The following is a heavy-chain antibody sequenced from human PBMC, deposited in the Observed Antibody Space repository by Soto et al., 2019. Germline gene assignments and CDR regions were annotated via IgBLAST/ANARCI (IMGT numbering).Heavy chain of an antibody. J-gene: IGHJ6*02. CDR2: INHSGST. CDR1: GGSFSGYY. V-gene: IGHV4-34*01. Sequence: SETLSLTCAVYGGSFSGYYWSWIRQPPGKGLEWIGEINHSGSTNYNPSLKSRVTISVDTSKNQFSLKLSSVTAADTAVYYCARHLEYSSQQHYYYYGMDVWGQGTTVTVSS. D-gene: IGHD6-6*01. CDR3: ARHLEYSSQQHYYYYGMDV.